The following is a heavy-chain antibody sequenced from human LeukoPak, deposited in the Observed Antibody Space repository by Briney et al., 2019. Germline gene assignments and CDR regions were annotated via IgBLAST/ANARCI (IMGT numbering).Heavy chain of an antibody. J-gene: IGHJ5*02. CDR3: AKGNRQWLNLNWFDP. D-gene: IGHD6-19*01. CDR2: IRWNSGRI. Sequence: GRSLRLSCAASGFTFDDYAMHWVRQAPGKCLEWVSGIRWNSGRIGYADSVKGRFTISRNNAKNSLYLQMNSLRAEDMALYYCAKGNRQWLNLNWFDPWGQGTLVTVSS. CDR1: GFTFDDYA. V-gene: IGHV3-9*03.